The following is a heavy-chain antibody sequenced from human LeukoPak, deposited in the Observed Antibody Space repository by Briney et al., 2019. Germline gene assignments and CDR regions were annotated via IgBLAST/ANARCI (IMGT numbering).Heavy chain of an antibody. CDR1: GFTFSSYA. V-gene: IGHV3-23*01. CDR2: ISASGATT. J-gene: IGHJ4*02. CDR3: AKDLSYDFWSAFDY. D-gene: IGHD3-3*01. Sequence: TGGSLRLSCAASGFTFSSYAMSWVRQAPGKGLEWVSAISASGATTYYADSVKGRFTISRDNSKNTLYLQMNSLRTEDTAVYCCAKDLSYDFWSAFDYWGQGTLVTVSP.